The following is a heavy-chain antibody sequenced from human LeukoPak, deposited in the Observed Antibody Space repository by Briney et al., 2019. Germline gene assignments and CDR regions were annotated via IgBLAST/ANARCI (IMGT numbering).Heavy chain of an antibody. J-gene: IGHJ4*02. Sequence: ASVKVSCKASGYTFTSYDINWVRQATGQGLEWMGWMNPNSGNTGYAQKLQGRVTMTTDTSTSTAYMELRSLRSDDTAVYYCARGNGQFDYWGQGTLVTVSS. CDR2: MNPNSGNT. CDR3: ARGNGQFDY. CDR1: GYTFTSYD. V-gene: IGHV1-8*01. D-gene: IGHD2-8*01.